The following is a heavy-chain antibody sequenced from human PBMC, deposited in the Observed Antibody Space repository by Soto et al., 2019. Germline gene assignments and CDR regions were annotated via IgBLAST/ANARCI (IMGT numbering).Heavy chain of an antibody. D-gene: IGHD1-26*01. CDR2: ISYDGSNK. J-gene: IGHJ6*02. Sequence: PGGSLRLSCAASGFTFSSYAMHWVRQAPGKGLEWVAVISYDGSNKYYADSVKGRFTISRDNSKNTLYLQMNSLRAEDTAVYYCARNIVGATQHQYYYYGMDVWGQGTTVTVSS. CDR3: ARNIVGATQHQYYYYGMDV. V-gene: IGHV3-30-3*01. CDR1: GFTFSSYA.